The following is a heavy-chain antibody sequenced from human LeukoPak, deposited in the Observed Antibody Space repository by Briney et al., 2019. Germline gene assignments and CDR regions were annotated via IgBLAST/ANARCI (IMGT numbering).Heavy chain of an antibody. J-gene: IGHJ4*02. CDR1: GGSISSSNW. CDR2: TYYSGST. V-gene: IGHV4-4*02. Sequence: SETLSLTCAVSGGSISSSNWWSWVRQPPGKGLEWIGYTYYSGSTNYNPSLKSRVTISVDTSKNQFSLKLSSVTAADTAVYYCARFRAIAVAGIGFDYWGQGTLVTVSS. CDR3: ARFRAIAVAGIGFDY. D-gene: IGHD6-19*01.